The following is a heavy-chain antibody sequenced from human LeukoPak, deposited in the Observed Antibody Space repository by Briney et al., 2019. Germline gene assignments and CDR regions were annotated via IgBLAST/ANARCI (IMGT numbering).Heavy chain of an antibody. J-gene: IGHJ6*02. CDR3: ARAGRSSSSQAYYYGMDV. CDR1: GGSISSYY. CDR2: IYYSGST. Sequence: SETLSLTCTVSGGSISSYYWSWIPQPPGKGLEWIGYIYYSGSTNYNPSLKSRVTISVDTSKNQFSLKLSSVTAADTAVYYCARAGRSSSSQAYYYGMDVWGQGTTVTVSS. V-gene: IGHV4-59*01. D-gene: IGHD6-6*01.